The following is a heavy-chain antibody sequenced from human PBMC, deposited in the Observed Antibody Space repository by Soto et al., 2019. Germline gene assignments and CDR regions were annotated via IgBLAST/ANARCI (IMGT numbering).Heavy chain of an antibody. CDR1: GITFSSYW. V-gene: IGHV3-7*01. CDR2: IKQDGSEK. Sequence: GGSLRLSCAASGITFSSYWMNWVRQAPGKGLEWVANIKQDGSEKNYVDSVKGRFTISRDSAKNSLYLQMNSLTAEDTAVYYCARAGYSSGWRFDYWGQGTLVTVSS. D-gene: IGHD6-19*01. J-gene: IGHJ4*02. CDR3: ARAGYSSGWRFDY.